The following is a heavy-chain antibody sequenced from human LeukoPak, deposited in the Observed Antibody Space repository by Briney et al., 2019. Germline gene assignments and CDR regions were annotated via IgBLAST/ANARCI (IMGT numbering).Heavy chain of an antibody. J-gene: IGHJ4*02. Sequence: GGSLTLSCAASGFTFSSYGLSWVRQAPGKGLEWVSAISGSGGSTYYADSVKGRCTISRDNSKNTLYLQMNSLRAEDTAVYYCAKGGVYFDYWGQGTLVTVSS. CDR3: AKGGVYFDY. CDR1: GFTFSSYG. D-gene: IGHD3-16*01. CDR2: ISGSGGST. V-gene: IGHV3-23*01.